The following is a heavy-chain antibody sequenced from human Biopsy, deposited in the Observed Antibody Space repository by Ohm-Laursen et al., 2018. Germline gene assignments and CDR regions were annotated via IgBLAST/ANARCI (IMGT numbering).Heavy chain of an antibody. J-gene: IGHJ5*02. D-gene: IGHD3-3*01. CDR2: VYNVGIT. V-gene: IGHV4-59*07. CDR3: ARTPRDSFWSGSYKRGLWFDP. CDR1: GGSIISYY. Sequence: SDTLSLTCSVSGGSIISYYWTWIRQPPGKGLEWIGHVYNVGITNYNPSLKSQVTISKDTSKNQFSLQVNSVTAADTAVYYCARTPRDSFWSGSYKRGLWFDPWGQGTLVVVSS.